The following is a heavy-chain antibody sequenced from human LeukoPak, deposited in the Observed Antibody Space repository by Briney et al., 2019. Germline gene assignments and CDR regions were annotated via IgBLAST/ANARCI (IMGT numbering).Heavy chain of an antibody. D-gene: IGHD3-22*01. CDR1: GSTFSSYG. Sequence: GGSLRLSCAASGSTFSSYGMHWVRQAPGKGLEWVAFIRYDGSNKYYADSVKGRFTISRDNSKNTLYLQMNSLRAEDTAVYYCAKESDYYDSSGYHIDYWGQGTLVTVSS. CDR2: IRYDGSNK. CDR3: AKESDYYDSSGYHIDY. J-gene: IGHJ4*02. V-gene: IGHV3-30*02.